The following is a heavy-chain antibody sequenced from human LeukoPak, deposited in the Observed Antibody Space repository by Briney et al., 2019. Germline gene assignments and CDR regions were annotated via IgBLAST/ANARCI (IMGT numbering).Heavy chain of an antibody. Sequence: GGSLRLSCVASGFTFYAHGMNWVRHAPGKGVEWVAGITGNGGSIGYADSVKGRFAISRDNTKNSLYLQMTSLKVEDTALYYCVKDGIYIAFDIWGLGTMVTVSS. V-gene: IGHV3-20*04. J-gene: IGHJ3*02. CDR1: GFTFYAHG. CDR3: VKDGIYIAFDI. CDR2: ITGNGGSI. D-gene: IGHD1-26*01.